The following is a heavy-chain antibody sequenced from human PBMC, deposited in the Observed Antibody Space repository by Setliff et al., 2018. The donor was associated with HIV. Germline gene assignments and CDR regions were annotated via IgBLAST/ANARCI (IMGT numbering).Heavy chain of an antibody. J-gene: IGHJ3*02. CDR3: ARVFKGYSSSYEAFDI. Sequence: SVKVSCKASRGTFTTYAFSWVRQAPGQGLEWMGGIIPILNVAKYPQKFHGRVTITADKSTSTVYMELSSLRSEDTAMYYCARVFKGYSSSYEAFDIWGQGTKVTVSS. D-gene: IGHD6-13*01. CDR1: RGTFTTYA. V-gene: IGHV1-69*10. CDR2: IIPILNVA.